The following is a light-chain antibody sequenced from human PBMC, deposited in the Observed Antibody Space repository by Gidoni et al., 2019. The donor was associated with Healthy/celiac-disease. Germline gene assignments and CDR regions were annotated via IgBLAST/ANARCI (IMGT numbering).Light chain of an antibody. CDR2: DAS. Sequence: DIVLTQSPGTLSLSPGDRATLSCRASQSVTNNYLAWYQQKPGQAPRLVIYDASNRATGIPDRFSGSGSGPDFTLTIRRLEPEDFAVYYCQQSGSSPYTFGQGSKLEIK. J-gene: IGKJ2*01. V-gene: IGKV3-20*01. CDR1: QSVTNNY. CDR3: QQSGSSPYT.